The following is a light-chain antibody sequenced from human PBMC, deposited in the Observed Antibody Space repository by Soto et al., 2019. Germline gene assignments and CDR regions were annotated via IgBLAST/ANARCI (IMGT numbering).Light chain of an antibody. CDR3: QHSYRSPYT. CDR2: VAS. J-gene: IGKJ2*01. CDR1: QSVSSY. V-gene: IGKV1-39*01. Sequence: DIQMTQSPSSLSASVGDRVTITCRASQSVSSYLNWYQQKPGKAPKFLIYVASTLPSGLPSRFSGSGSGTDFTITSTLLHPEDVASYCCQHSYRSPYTFGQGTKLEIK.